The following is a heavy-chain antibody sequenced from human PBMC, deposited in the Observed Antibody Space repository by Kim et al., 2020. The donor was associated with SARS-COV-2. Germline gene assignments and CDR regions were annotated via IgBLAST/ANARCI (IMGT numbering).Heavy chain of an antibody. CDR1: GFTFSDYA. D-gene: IGHD4-17*01. CDR2: ISSSGSST. V-gene: IGHV3-11*01. CDR3: ARDMERYGADDAFDI. J-gene: IGHJ3*02. Sequence: GGSLRLSCAASGFTFSDYAMSWIRQAPGKGLEWVSYISSSGSSTYYADSVKGRFTISRDNAKNTLYLQMNSLRAEDTAVCYCARDMERYGADDAFDIWGQGTMVTVSS.